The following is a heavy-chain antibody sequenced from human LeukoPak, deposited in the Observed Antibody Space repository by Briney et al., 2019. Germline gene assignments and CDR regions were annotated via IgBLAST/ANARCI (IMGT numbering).Heavy chain of an antibody. CDR2: IYYSGST. CDR3: AREFGSSWPTLDY. V-gene: IGHV4-31*03. Sequence: SQTLSLTCTVSGGSISSGGYYWSWIRQHPGKGPEWIGYIYYSGSTYYNPSLKSRVTISVDTSKNQFSLRLSSVTAADTAVYYCAREFGSSWPTLDYWGQGTLVTVSS. D-gene: IGHD6-13*01. J-gene: IGHJ4*02. CDR1: GGSISSGGYY.